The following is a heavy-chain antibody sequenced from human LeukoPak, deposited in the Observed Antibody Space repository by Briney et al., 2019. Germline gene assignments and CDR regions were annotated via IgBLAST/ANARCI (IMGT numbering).Heavy chain of an antibody. D-gene: IGHD1-26*01. CDR3: AKVAGSGSSSKHIDY. V-gene: IGHV3-23*01. Sequence: PGGSLRLSCAASGFTFSSYAMSWVRQAPGKGLEWVSAITGSGGSTYCADSVKGRFTISRDNSKNRMYLQMNSLRADDTAVYYCAKVAGSGSSSKHIDYWGQGTLVTVSS. J-gene: IGHJ4*02. CDR2: ITGSGGST. CDR1: GFTFSSYA.